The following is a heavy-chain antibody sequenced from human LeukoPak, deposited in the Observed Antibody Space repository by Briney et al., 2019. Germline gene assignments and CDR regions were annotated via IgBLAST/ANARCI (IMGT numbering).Heavy chain of an antibody. CDR2: ISWNSGSI. D-gene: IGHD3-10*01. J-gene: IGHJ4*02. CDR3: ALCYYYGSGSCFDY. CDR1: GFTFDDYA. Sequence: GRSLRLSCGASGFTFDDYAMHWVRQAPGKGLEWVPGISWNSGSIGYAYAVKGRFTISRDNAKNSLYLQMNSLRAEDTALYYCALCYYYGSGSCFDYWGQGTLVTVSS. V-gene: IGHV3-9*01.